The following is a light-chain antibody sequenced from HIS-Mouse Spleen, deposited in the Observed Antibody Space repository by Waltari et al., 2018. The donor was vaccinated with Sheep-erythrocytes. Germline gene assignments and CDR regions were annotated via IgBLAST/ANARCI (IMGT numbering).Light chain of an antibody. CDR2: GKN. Sequence: SSELTQNPAVSVALGQTVRITCQGDSLRSYYASWYQQKPGQAPVLGIYGKNNRPSGIPCRFSGASSGNTASLTITGAQAEDEADYYCNSRDSSGNHLRVFGTGTKVTVL. J-gene: IGLJ1*01. CDR3: NSRDSSGNHLRV. V-gene: IGLV3-19*01. CDR1: SLRSYY.